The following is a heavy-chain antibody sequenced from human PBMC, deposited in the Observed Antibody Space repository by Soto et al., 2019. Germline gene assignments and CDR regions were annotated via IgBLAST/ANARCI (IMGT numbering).Heavy chain of an antibody. J-gene: IGHJ4*02. CDR3: ARRLPHFYFLLVPFDY. Sequence: GGSLRLSCAASGFTFSNHAIHWVRQAPGKGLEWVAVISNDGSRDYYADSVKGRFTMSRDNSKNTLYLQMNSLRLEDTAVYYCARRLPHFYFLLVPFDYWGQGTLVTASS. D-gene: IGHD3-9*01. V-gene: IGHV3-30*04. CDR1: GFTFSNHA. CDR2: ISNDGSRD.